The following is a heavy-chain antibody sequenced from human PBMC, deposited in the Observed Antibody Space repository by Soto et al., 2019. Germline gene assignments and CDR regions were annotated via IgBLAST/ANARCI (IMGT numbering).Heavy chain of an antibody. CDR2: IYSGGST. CDR3: ARARGYSYGYFDY. J-gene: IGHJ4*02. Sequence: EVQLVETGGGLIQPGGSLRLSCAASGFTVSSNYMSWVRQAPGKGLEWVSVIYSGGSTYYADSVKGQFTISRDNSKNTLYLQMNSLRAEDTAVYYCARARGYSYGYFDYWGQGTLVTVSS. CDR1: GFTVSSNY. D-gene: IGHD5-18*01. V-gene: IGHV3-53*02.